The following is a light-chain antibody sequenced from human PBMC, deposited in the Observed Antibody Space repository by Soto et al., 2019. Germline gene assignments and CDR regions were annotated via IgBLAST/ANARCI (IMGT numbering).Light chain of an antibody. CDR2: KGT. CDR3: CSSAPESTYV. CDR1: DSDVGAYNS. V-gene: IGLV2-23*01. J-gene: IGLJ1*01. Sequence: QSVLAQPASVSGSPGQSITISCTGTDSDVGAYNSVSWYQQHPHKAPRLIIYKGTRRPSGISYRFSGSTSGNAASLTISALQADDEADYFCCSSAPESTYVFGTGTKV.